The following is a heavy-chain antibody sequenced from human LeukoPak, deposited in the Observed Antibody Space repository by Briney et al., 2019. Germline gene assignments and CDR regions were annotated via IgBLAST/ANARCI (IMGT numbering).Heavy chain of an antibody. CDR3: ASGADYYDSSGPASN. D-gene: IGHD3-22*01. Sequence: GASVKVSCKASGGTFSSYAISWVRQAPGQGLEWMGGIIPIFGTANYAQKFQGRVTITAGESTSTAYMELSSLRSEDTAVYYCASGADYYDSSGPASNWGQGTLVTVSS. J-gene: IGHJ4*02. V-gene: IGHV1-69*13. CDR1: GGTFSSYA. CDR2: IIPIFGTA.